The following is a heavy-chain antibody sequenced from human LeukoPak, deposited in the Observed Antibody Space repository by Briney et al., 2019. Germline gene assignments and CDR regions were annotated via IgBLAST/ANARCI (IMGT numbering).Heavy chain of an antibody. D-gene: IGHD1-20*01. J-gene: IGHJ4*02. Sequence: GGSLRLSCATSGFSFTDYPMSWVRQAPGQGLEWGSVIKRSSSTYYTDSVQGRFTISRDNSKNTRYLQMHSLRAENTAVYYCARGYNWTDALSYWGRETRVTVSS. CDR1: GFSFTDYP. V-gene: IGHV3-66*01. CDR2: IKRSSST. CDR3: ARGYNWTDALSY.